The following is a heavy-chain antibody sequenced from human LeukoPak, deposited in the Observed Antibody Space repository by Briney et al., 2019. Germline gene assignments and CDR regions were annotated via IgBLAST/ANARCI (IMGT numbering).Heavy chain of an antibody. D-gene: IGHD4-17*01. CDR3: ARVAGDYGPGYFQH. V-gene: IGHV4-31*03. CDR2: IYYSGST. Sequence: PSQTLSLTSTVSGGSISSGGYYWSWIRQHPGKGLEWIGYIYYSGSTYYNPSLKSRVTISVDTSKNQFSLKLSSVTAADTAVYYCARVAGDYGPGYFQHWGQGTLVTVSS. J-gene: IGHJ1*01. CDR1: GGSISSGGYY.